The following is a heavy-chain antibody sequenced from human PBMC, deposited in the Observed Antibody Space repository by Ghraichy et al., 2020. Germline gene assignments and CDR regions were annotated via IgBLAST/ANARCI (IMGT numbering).Heavy chain of an antibody. CDR2: ISYDGSEK. CDR1: EFTFSTFG. V-gene: IGHV3-30*18. J-gene: IGHJ6*02. D-gene: IGHD1-26*01. Sequence: GGSLRLSCAASEFTFSTFGMHWVRQAPGKGLEWVAVISYDGSEKYYADSVKGRFAISRDNSKYTLYLQMNSLRAEDTAVYYCAKEGGTYFDSYYYGLNVWGQGTTVTVS. CDR3: AKEGGTYFDSYYYGLNV.